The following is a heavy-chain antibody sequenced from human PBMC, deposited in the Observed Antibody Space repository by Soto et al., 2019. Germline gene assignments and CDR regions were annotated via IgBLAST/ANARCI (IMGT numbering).Heavy chain of an antibody. CDR1: GFTFSSYW. CDR3: ARNYYDSSGYYSGPYFDY. Sequence: GGSLRLSCAASGFTFSSYWMHWVRQAPGKGLVWVSRINSDGSSTSYADSVKGRFTISRDNAKNTLYLQMNSLRAEDTAVYYCARNYYDSSGYYSGPYFDYWGQGALVTVSS. J-gene: IGHJ4*02. CDR2: INSDGSST. V-gene: IGHV3-74*01. D-gene: IGHD3-22*01.